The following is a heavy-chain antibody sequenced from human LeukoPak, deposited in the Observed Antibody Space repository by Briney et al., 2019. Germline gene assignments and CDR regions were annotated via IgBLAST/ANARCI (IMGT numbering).Heavy chain of an antibody. D-gene: IGHD6-13*01. J-gene: IGHJ4*02. Sequence: GASVKVSCKASGYTFTGYYMHWVRQAPGQGLEWMGRINPNSGGTNYAPKFQGRGTMTRDTSISTAYMELSRLRSDDTAVYYCARDLDSSSWSANDYWGQGTLVTVSS. CDR3: ARDLDSSSWSANDY. V-gene: IGHV1-2*06. CDR2: INPNSGGT. CDR1: GYTFTGYY.